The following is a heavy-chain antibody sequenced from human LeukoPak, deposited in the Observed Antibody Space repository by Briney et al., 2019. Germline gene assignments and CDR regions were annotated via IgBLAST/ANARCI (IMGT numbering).Heavy chain of an antibody. J-gene: IGHJ4*02. Sequence: SETLSLTCTVSGGSIGSDYWTWIRQPPGKGLEYIGYIYYTGGANYNPSLKSRVTISVDTSKNQFSLKLSSVTAADTAVYFCAKYGNSGWVIDNWGQGTLVTVPS. CDR3: AKYGNSGWVIDN. CDR2: IYYTGGA. D-gene: IGHD6-19*01. V-gene: IGHV4-59*08. CDR1: GGSIGSDY.